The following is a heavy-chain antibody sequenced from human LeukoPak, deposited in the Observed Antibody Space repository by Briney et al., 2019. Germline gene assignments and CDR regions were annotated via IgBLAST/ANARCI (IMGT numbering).Heavy chain of an antibody. D-gene: IGHD3-22*01. J-gene: IGHJ4*02. V-gene: IGHV3-30*04. CDR1: GFTFSSYA. CDR3: ARDPNLYYYDSSGPLDY. CDR2: ISYDGSNK. Sequence: GGSLRLSCAASGFTFSSYAMHWVRQAPGKGLEWVAVISYDGSNKCYADSVKGRFTISRDNSKNTLYLQMNSLRAEDAAVYYCARDPNLYYYDSSGPLDYWGQGTLVTVSS.